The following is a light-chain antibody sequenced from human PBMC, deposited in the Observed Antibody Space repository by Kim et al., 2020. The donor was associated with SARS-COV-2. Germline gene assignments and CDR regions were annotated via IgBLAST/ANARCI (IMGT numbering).Light chain of an antibody. Sequence: DIQLTQSPSFLSASVGDRVTITCRASQDISTFLAWYQQKPGKAPKLLIYAASTLHSGVPSTFSGSGSGTEFTLTNSSLQPDDFATYLCQQLDSQPHVTFGGGPNVDIK. CDR1: QDISTF. CDR2: AAS. CDR3: QQLDSQPHVT. J-gene: IGKJ4*01. V-gene: IGKV1-9*01.